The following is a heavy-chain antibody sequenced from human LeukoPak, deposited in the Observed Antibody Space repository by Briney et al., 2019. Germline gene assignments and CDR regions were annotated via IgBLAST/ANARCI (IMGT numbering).Heavy chain of an antibody. D-gene: IGHD6-13*01. J-gene: IGHJ4*02. CDR1: GFTVSSNY. CDR3: ARARGQQLAFDY. CDR2: IYSGGST. Sequence: PGGSLRLSCAASGFTVSSNYMSWGRQAPGKGLELVSVIYSGGSTYYADSVKGRFTISRDNSKNTLYLQMNSLRAEDTAVYYCARARGQQLAFDYWGQGTLVTVSS. V-gene: IGHV3-66*02.